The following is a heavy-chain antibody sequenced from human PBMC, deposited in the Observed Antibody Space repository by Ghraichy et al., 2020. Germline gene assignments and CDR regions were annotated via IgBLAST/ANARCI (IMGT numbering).Heavy chain of an antibody. V-gene: IGHV4-59*01. Sequence: SENLSLTCTVSGGSISSYYWSWIRQPPGKGLEWIGYIYYSGSTNYNPSLKSRVTISVDTSKNQFSLKLSSVTAADTAVYYCAREGYYDSSGYYYYWGQGTLVTVSS. CDR1: GGSISSYY. CDR3: AREGYYDSSGYYYY. D-gene: IGHD3-22*01. J-gene: IGHJ4*02. CDR2: IYYSGST.